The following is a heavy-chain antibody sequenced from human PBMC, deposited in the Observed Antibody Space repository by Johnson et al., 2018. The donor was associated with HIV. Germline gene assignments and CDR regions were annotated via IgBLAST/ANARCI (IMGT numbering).Heavy chain of an antibody. V-gene: IGHV3-23*04. CDR3: ARGHPYYYGSGSYYNGDAFDI. J-gene: IGHJ3*02. CDR1: GFTFSSYA. CDR2: LSGSGGST. D-gene: IGHD3-10*01. Sequence: VQLVESGGGLVQPGGSLRLSCAASGFTFSSYAMSWVRQAPGKGLEWVPALSGSGGSTYTADSVKGRFTISRAKSKNTVYLQMNSQRAEDTAVYYCARGHPYYYGSGSYYNGDAFDIWGQGTMVTVSS.